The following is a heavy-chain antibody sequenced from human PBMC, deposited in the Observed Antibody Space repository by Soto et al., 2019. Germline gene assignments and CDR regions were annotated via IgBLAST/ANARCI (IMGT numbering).Heavy chain of an antibody. CDR1: GYTLTELS. J-gene: IGHJ6*02. V-gene: IGHV1-24*01. D-gene: IGHD5-12*01. CDR2: FDPEDGET. CDR3: GTDTTTTIRVFYYYGMDV. Sequence: ASVKVSCKVSGYTLTELSMHWVRQAPGKGLEWMGGFDPEDGETIYAQKFQGRVTMTEDTSTDTAYMELSSLRSEDTAVYYCGTDTTTTIRVFYYYGMDVWGQGTTVTVSS.